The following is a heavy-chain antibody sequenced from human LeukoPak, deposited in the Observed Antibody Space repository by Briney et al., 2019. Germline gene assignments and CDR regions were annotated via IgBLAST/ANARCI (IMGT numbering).Heavy chain of an antibody. CDR1: AGSFSGHY. V-gene: IGHV4-34*01. CDR2: NKHSGST. D-gene: IGHD3-9*01. CDR3: ARVEGIYDILTGYYY. Sequence: PSETLSLTCPVYAGSFSGHYWSCIRQPPGKGLMWLGENKHSGSTNYNPSIKSRVTISVDTSKNQLSLRLSSVTAADTAVYYCARVEGIYDILTGYYYWGQGTLVTVSS. J-gene: IGHJ4*02.